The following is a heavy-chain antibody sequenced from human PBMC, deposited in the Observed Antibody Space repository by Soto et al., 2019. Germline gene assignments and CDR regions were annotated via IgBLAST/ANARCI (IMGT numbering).Heavy chain of an antibody. Sequence: GGSLRLSCAASGFTFSSYGMHWVRQAPGKGLEWVAVISYDGSNKYYADSVKGRFTISRDNSKNTLYLQMNSLRAEDTAVYYCAKGDWGFTVDYWGQGTLVTVSS. J-gene: IGHJ4*02. D-gene: IGHD7-27*01. V-gene: IGHV3-30*18. CDR1: GFTFSSYG. CDR3: AKGDWGFTVDY. CDR2: ISYDGSNK.